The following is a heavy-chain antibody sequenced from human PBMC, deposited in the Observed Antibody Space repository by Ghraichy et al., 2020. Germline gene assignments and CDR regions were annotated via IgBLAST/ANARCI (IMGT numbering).Heavy chain of an antibody. J-gene: IGHJ2*01. Sequence: GESLNISCAASGFTFSDYYMSWIRQAPGKGLEWVSYISSSGSTIYYADSVKGRFTISRDNAKNSLYLQMNSLRAEDTAVYYCAREYSSSWTTNWYFDLWGRGTLVTVSS. CDR1: GFTFSDYY. CDR2: ISSSGSTI. V-gene: IGHV3-11*01. D-gene: IGHD6-13*01. CDR3: AREYSSSWTTNWYFDL.